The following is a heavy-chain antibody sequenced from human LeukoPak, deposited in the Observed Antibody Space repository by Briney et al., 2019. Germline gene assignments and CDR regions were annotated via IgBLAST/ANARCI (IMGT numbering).Heavy chain of an antibody. CDR1: GYTFTGYY. V-gene: IGHV1-2*04. J-gene: IGHJ4*02. CDR2: INPNSGGT. D-gene: IGHD3-10*02. CDR3: ARYDTRFGEYAFDY. Sequence: EASVTVSCKASGYTFTGYYMHWVRQAPGQGLEWMGWINPNSGGTNYAQKFQGWVTMTRDTSISTAYMELSRLRSDDTAVYYCARYDTRFGEYAFDYWGQGTLVTVSS.